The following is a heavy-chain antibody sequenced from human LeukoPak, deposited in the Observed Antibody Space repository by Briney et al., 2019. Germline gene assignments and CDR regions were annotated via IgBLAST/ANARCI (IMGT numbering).Heavy chain of an antibody. V-gene: IGHV4-31*03. CDR1: GGSVASYGYY. CDR2: ISYSGST. D-gene: IGHD5-18*01. CDR3: ARAPPVDTVTADYFDY. J-gene: IGHJ4*02. Sequence: LSETLSLTCTVSGGSVASYGYYWSWIRQHPGKGLESIAYISYSGSTYYNPSLKSRLTISLDTSKNQFSLNLSSVTAADTAVYYCARAPPVDTVTADYFDYWGQGTLVTVSS.